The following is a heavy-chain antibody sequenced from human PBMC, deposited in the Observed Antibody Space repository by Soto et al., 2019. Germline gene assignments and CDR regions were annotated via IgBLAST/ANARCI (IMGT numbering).Heavy chain of an antibody. CDR2: INHSGST. J-gene: IGHJ4*02. CDR1: GGSFSGYY. V-gene: IGHV4-34*01. D-gene: IGHD6-19*01. CDR3: ARGWMSRGPRVTFDS. Sequence: PGETLCLTCGVYGGSFSGYYWNWIRQPPGKGLEWIGAINHSGSTNYNPSLKSRVTISVDTSNTQYSLKLSSVTAADTAVYYCARGWMSRGPRVTFDSWGQGTLVTVSS.